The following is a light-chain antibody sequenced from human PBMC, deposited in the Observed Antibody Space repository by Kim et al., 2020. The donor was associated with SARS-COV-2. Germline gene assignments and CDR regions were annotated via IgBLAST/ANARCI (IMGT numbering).Light chain of an antibody. Sequence: LSPGESATLSCKASQSVSSNSLAWYHQRPGQAPRLLIYLASTRATGAPDRFSGSGSGTDFTLTIRRLEPEDSGVFYCQQYDTSPYTFGQGTKVEI. CDR1: QSVSSNS. CDR3: QQYDTSPYT. J-gene: IGKJ2*01. V-gene: IGKV3-20*01. CDR2: LAS.